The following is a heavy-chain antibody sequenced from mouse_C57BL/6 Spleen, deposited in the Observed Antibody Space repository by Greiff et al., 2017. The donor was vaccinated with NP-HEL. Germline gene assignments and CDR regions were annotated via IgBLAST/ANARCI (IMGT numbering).Heavy chain of an antibody. V-gene: IGHV1-26*01. CDR1: GYTFTDYY. Sequence: EVQLQQSGPEPVKPGASVKISCKASGYTFTDYYMNWVKQSHGKSLEWSGDINPNNGGTSYNQKFKGKATLTVDKSSSTAYMELRSLTSEDSAVYYCARDYYYGSAWFAYWGQGTLVTVSA. CDR3: ARDYYYGSAWFAY. CDR2: INPNNGGT. J-gene: IGHJ3*01. D-gene: IGHD1-1*01.